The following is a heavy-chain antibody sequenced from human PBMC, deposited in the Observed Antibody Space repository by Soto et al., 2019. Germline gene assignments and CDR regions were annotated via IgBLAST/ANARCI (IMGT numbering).Heavy chain of an antibody. V-gene: IGHV1-18*01. Sequence: EASVKVSCKASGYTFTSYGISWVRQAPGQGLEWMGWISAYNGNTNYAQKLQGRVTMTTDTSTSTAYMELRSLRSDDTAVYYCARESCSGGSCFEGLDYWGQGTLVTVSS. J-gene: IGHJ4*02. CDR1: GYTFTSYG. CDR3: ARESCSGGSCFEGLDY. D-gene: IGHD2-15*01. CDR2: ISAYNGNT.